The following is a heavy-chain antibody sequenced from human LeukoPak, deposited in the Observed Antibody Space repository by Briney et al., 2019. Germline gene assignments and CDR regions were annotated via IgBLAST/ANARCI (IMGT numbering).Heavy chain of an antibody. CDR1: GGSISNYY. D-gene: IGHD1-26*01. CDR3: AREGARWEPSFSAFDI. V-gene: IGHV4-59*01. CDR2: IYYSGST. Sequence: SETLSLTCTVSGGSISNYYWNWIRQPPGKGLEWIGYIYYSGSTSYNPSLKSRVTISVDTSKNQFSLKLSSVTAADTAVYYCAREGARWEPSFSAFDIWGQGTMVTVSS. J-gene: IGHJ3*02.